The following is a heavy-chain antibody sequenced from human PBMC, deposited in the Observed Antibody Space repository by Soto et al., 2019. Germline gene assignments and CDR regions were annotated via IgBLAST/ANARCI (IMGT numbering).Heavy chain of an antibody. D-gene: IGHD3-16*01. CDR1: GFTFSSYA. Sequence: QVQLVESGGGVVQPGRSLRLSCAASGFTFSSYAMHWVRQAPGKGLEWVAVISYDGSNKYYADSVKGRFTISRDNSKNTVYLKMNSMSAEDTAVYYCARDEGRRFRGAFDYWGQGTLVTVSS. J-gene: IGHJ4*02. CDR3: ARDEGRRFRGAFDY. CDR2: ISYDGSNK. V-gene: IGHV3-30-3*01.